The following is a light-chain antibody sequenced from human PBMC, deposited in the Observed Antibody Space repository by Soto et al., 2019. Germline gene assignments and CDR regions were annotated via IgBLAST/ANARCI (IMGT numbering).Light chain of an antibody. Sequence: EIVLTQSPVTLSLSPGERATLSCRASQSVTTFLAWYQQKPGQAPRLLIYDASKRATGIPARFSGSGSGTDFTLTISSLEPADFAVYYSQLRTIWPLTFGGGTNVEIK. J-gene: IGKJ4*01. CDR3: QLRTIWPLT. CDR2: DAS. V-gene: IGKV3-11*01. CDR1: QSVTTF.